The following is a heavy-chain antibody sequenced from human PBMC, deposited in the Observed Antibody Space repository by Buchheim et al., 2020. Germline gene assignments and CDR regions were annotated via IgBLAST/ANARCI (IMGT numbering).Heavy chain of an antibody. Sequence: QVQLQQWGAGLLKPSETLSLTCAVYGGSFSGYYWSWIRQPPGKGLEWIGEINHSGGTNYNPSLKSRVTISVDTSKNQFSLKLSSVTAADTAVYYCAVGYYYDSSGLDYWGQGTL. CDR2: INHSGGT. CDR1: GGSFSGYY. V-gene: IGHV4-34*01. D-gene: IGHD3-22*01. CDR3: AVGYYYDSSGLDY. J-gene: IGHJ4*02.